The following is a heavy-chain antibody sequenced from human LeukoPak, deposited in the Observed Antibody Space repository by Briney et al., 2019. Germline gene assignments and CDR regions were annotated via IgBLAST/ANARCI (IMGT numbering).Heavy chain of an antibody. V-gene: IGHV4-59*01. Sequence: SETLSLTCTVSGGSISSYYWSWIRQPPGKGLEWIGYIYYSGSTNYNPSLKSRVTISVDTSKNQFSLKLSSVTAADTAVYYCAREPYYYDSSGYYEGGGAFDIWGQGTMVTVSS. D-gene: IGHD3-22*01. CDR3: AREPYYYDSSGYYEGGGAFDI. J-gene: IGHJ3*02. CDR1: GGSISSYY. CDR2: IYYSGST.